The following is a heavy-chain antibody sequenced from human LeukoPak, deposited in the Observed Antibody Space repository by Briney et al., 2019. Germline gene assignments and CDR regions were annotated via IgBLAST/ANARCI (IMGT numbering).Heavy chain of an antibody. CDR1: GFTFSDYY. J-gene: IGHJ3*02. CDR2: ISSSGSTI. V-gene: IGHV3-11*01. CDR3: ARDHRSQGAFDI. Sequence: GGSLRLSCEASGFTFSDYYMSWIRQAPGKGLEWLSYISSSGSTIYYADSVKGRFTISRDNAKNSLYLQMNSLRAEDTALYYCARDHRSQGAFDIWGQGTMVTVSS.